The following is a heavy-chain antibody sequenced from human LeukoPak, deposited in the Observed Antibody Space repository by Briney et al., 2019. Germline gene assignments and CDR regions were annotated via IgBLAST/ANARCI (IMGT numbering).Heavy chain of an antibody. V-gene: IGHV4-59*08. J-gene: IGHJ3*02. CDR2: SHYSGRT. CDR3: ARHQPATTVTTISAFDI. CDR1: GGSISSYY. D-gene: IGHD4-17*01. Sequence: SETLSLTCTVSGGSISSYYWSWFRQPPGKGLEWIGYSHYSGRTNYNPSLKSRVTISVDTSKNQFSLKLSSVTAADTAVYHCARHQPATTVTTISAFDIWGQGTMVTVSS.